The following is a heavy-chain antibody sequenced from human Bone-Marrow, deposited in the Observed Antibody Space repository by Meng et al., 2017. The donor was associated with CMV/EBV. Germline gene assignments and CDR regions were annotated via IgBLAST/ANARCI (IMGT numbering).Heavy chain of an antibody. CDR3: TTVSVVVPAAPD. CDR2: IKSKTDGGTT. CDR1: GFTFSNAW. J-gene: IGHJ4*02. D-gene: IGHD2-2*01. V-gene: IGHV3-15*01. Sequence: GESLKISCAASGFTFSNAWMSWVRQAPGKGLEWVGRIKSKTDGGTTDYAAPVKGRFTISRDDSKNTLYLQMNSLKTEDTAVYYCTTVSVVVPAAPDWGQGNLVTVSS.